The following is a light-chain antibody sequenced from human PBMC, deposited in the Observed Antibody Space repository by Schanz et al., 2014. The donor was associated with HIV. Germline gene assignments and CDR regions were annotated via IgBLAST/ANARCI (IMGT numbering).Light chain of an antibody. CDR3: NSCTSTNTLV. CDR2: DVS. V-gene: IGLV2-14*03. CDR1: SGDVGSYNY. Sequence: QSALTQPASVSGSPGQSISISCTGTSGDVGSYNYVSWYQQHPGKAPKLMIYDVSNRPSGVSDRFSGSKSGNTASLTISGLQSEDEAYYYCNSCTSTNTLVFGGGTKLTVL. J-gene: IGLJ3*02.